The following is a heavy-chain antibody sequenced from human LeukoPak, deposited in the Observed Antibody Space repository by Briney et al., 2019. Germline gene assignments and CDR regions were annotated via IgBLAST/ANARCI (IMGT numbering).Heavy chain of an antibody. Sequence: GASVKVSCKASGYTFTNYTMNWVRQAPGQGLEWMGWINTNTGNPTYAQGFTGRFVFSLDTSVSTAYLQISSLKAEDTAVYYCARPELRWSAYYYMDVWGKGTTVTVSS. CDR1: GYTFTNYT. D-gene: IGHD4-23*01. CDR3: ARPELRWSAYYYMDV. J-gene: IGHJ6*03. CDR2: INTNTGNP. V-gene: IGHV7-4-1*02.